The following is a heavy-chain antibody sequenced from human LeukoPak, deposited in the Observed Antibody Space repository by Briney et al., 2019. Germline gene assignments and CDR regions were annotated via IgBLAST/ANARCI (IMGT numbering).Heavy chain of an antibody. J-gene: IGHJ1*01. CDR2: IYPSGTT. Sequence: SETLSLTCSVSGGSVSSYYWSWIRQPAGKGLEWIGRIYPSGTTHYNPSLKSRVTMSVDTSKNQFSLKLLSVTAADTAVYYCADDYGDWGQGTLVTVSS. CDR1: GGSVSSYY. D-gene: IGHD4-17*01. CDR3: ADDYGD. V-gene: IGHV4-4*07.